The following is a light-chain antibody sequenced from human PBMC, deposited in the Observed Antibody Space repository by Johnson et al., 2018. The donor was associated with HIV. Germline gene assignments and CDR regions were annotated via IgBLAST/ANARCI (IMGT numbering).Light chain of an antibody. CDR2: DNN. Sequence: QSVLTQPPSVSAAPGQKVTISCSGSSSNIGNNYVSWYQQLPGTAPKLLIYDNNKRPSGIPDRFSGSKSGTSATLGITGLQTGDEADYYCGTWDSSLSAGGAFGTGTKDTGL. CDR3: GTWDSSLSAGGA. J-gene: IGLJ1*01. V-gene: IGLV1-51*01. CDR1: SSNIGNNY.